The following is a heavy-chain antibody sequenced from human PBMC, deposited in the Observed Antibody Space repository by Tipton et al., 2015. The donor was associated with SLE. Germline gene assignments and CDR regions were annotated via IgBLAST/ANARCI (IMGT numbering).Heavy chain of an antibody. CDR2: GNYYGST. V-gene: IGHV4-34*01. D-gene: IGHD3-22*01. CDR1: GGSFSGYY. Sequence: TLSLTCAVYGGSFSGYYWAWIRQPPGKGLEWIGEGNYYGSTNYNSSLETPLIISIDTSKNQFSLTLRSVTAADTAVYYCARAESKTISTMTVVVGSPSFHSWGQGTLVTVSS. CDR3: ARAESKTISTMTVVVGSPSFHS. J-gene: IGHJ5*01.